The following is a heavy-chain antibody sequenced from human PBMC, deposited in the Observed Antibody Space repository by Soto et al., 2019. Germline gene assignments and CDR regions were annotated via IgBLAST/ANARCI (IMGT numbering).Heavy chain of an antibody. V-gene: IGHV3-21*01. CDR3: VREGALKPFSS. CDR1: GFTFSNYN. CDR2: ISGTSVYI. J-gene: IGHJ5*02. Sequence: SLRLSCVASGFTFSNYNMNWVRQAPGKGLEWVSHISGTSVYIHYADSVKGRFTISRDNAKNSVYLQMDSLRVEDTAVYYCVREGALKPFSSWGQGALVTVSS.